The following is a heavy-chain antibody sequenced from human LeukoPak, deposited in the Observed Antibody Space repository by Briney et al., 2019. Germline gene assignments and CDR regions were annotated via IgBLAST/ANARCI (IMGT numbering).Heavy chain of an antibody. J-gene: IGHJ4*02. CDR3: ARHSSGYYYTPKVGYYFDY. CDR1: GGSISSSSYY. Sequence: SETLSLTCTASGGSISSSSYYWGWIRQPPGKGLEWIGSIYYSGSTYYNPSLKSRVTISVDTSTNQFSLKLRSVTAADTAVYYCARHSSGYYYTPKVGYYFDYWGQGTLVTVSS. D-gene: IGHD3-22*01. CDR2: IYYSGST. V-gene: IGHV4-39*01.